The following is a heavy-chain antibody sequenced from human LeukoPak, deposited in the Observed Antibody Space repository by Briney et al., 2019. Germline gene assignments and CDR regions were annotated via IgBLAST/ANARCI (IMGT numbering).Heavy chain of an antibody. J-gene: IGHJ4*02. Sequence: HSGGSLRLSCAASGFIFDDYAMHWVRQAPGKGLDWVSGISWNSGSIGYADSVKGRFTISRDNSKNTLYLQMNSLRAEDTAVYYCAKDTGSSIDYWGQGTLVTVSS. CDR1: GFIFDDYA. D-gene: IGHD1-26*01. V-gene: IGHV3-9*01. CDR3: AKDTGSSIDY. CDR2: ISWNSGSI.